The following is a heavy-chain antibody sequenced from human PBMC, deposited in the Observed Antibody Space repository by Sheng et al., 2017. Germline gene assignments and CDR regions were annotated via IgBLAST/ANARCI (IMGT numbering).Heavy chain of an antibody. CDR2: ISSSGSTT. J-gene: IGHJ6*03. CDR3: ARGRGNSGYGYMDV. CDR1: RFTFSSYE. Sequence: EVQLVESGGGLAQPGGSLRLSCAASRFTFSSYEMTWVRQAPGKGLEWVSYISSSGSTTYYAESVKGRFTISRDNAKNSLYLEMNSLRAEDTAIYYCARGRGNSGYGYMDVWGQGTTVTVSS. D-gene: IGHD5-12*01. V-gene: IGHV3-48*03.